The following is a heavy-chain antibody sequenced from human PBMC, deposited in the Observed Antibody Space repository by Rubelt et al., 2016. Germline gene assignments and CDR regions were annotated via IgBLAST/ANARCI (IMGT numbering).Heavy chain of an antibody. CDR2: ISTYNRNT. CDR3: ARDLPVAPHYLDF. Sequence: QIQLVQSRGEVKKPGASVKVSCKASGYTFDSRGISWLRQAPGQGFEWLGWISTYNRNTKYAQKFQGRVTMNTDASTNTADMELRDLRSDDAAIYYCARDLPVAPHYLDFWGQGTQVTVSS. CDR1: GYTFDSRG. V-gene: IGHV1-18*01. J-gene: IGHJ4*02.